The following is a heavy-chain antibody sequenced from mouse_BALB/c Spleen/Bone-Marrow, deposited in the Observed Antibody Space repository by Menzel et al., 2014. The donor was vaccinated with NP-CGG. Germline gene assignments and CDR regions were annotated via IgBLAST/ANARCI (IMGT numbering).Heavy chain of an antibody. Sequence: VHLVESGAEVVKPGASVRLSCKTSGYTFTNYWMHWVKQRPGQGLEWIGDINPNNGRATYSEKFKSKATLTVDTSSSTAYMQLNSLTSEDSAVYYCARYYKYSFDVSGAGTTVTVSS. CDR3: ARYYKYSFDV. CDR1: GYTFTNYW. CDR2: INPNNGRA. V-gene: IGHV1S81*02. J-gene: IGHJ1*01. D-gene: IGHD1-1*01.